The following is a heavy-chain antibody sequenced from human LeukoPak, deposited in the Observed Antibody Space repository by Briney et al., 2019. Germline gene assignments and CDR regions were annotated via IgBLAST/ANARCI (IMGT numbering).Heavy chain of an antibody. Sequence: GASVKVSCKASGYTFTRYAMHWVRQAPGQRLEWMGWINADTGETKYSQKFQGRVTITRGTSASTAYVELSSLRSEDTSVYYCARESGASTGYYYVYWGQGTLVTVSS. V-gene: IGHV1-3*01. CDR2: INADTGET. CDR3: ARESGASTGYYYVY. CDR1: GYTFTRYA. D-gene: IGHD3-22*01. J-gene: IGHJ4*02.